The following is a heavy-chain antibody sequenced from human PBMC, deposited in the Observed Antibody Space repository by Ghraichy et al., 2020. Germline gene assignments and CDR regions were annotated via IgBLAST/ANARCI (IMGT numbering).Heavy chain of an antibody. CDR3: AKDRRAYCSSTTCYENGFHI. CDR1: GFTFSSYA. J-gene: IGHJ3*02. D-gene: IGHD2-2*01. Sequence: GGSLRLSCAASGFTFSSYAMSWVRQAPGKGLEWVSAFSGSGGSTYYADSVKGRFTISRDNSKNTLYLQMNSLRAEDTAVYYCAKDRRAYCSSTTCYENGFHIWGQGTMVTVSS. CDR2: FSGSGGST. V-gene: IGHV3-23*01.